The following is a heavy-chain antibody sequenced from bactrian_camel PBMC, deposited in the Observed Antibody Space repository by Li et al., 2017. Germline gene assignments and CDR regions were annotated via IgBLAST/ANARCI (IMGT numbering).Heavy chain of an antibody. CDR2: IAADGSI. D-gene: IGHD7*01. J-gene: IGHJ4*01. CDR3: AAFERVAPGALNCGFALRSDVYDF. CDR1: GSTSRINY. V-gene: IGHV3S53*01. Sequence: HVQLVESGGGSVQAGGSLRLSCSPSGSTSRINYVGWFRQAPGLKREGVAAIAADGSISYADSVKGRFTVSKDNSKNILYLQMNSLEPEDSAMYYCAAFERVAPGALNCGFALRSDVYDFWGQGTQVTVS.